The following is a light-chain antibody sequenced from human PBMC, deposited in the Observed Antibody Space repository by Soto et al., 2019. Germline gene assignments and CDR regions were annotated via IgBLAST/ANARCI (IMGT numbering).Light chain of an antibody. CDR3: VKFSNFPRT. CDR2: QVS. CDR1: QSLVYSDGNTY. Sequence: DIVLTQTPLSSPVTLGQPASISCRSSQSLVYSDGNTYLSWLQQRPGKPPRLLIYQVSNRFSGVPDRFSGSGAGTDFTLKISRVEAEDVGVYYCVKFSNFPRTFGQGTKVEIK. V-gene: IGKV2-24*01. J-gene: IGKJ1*01.